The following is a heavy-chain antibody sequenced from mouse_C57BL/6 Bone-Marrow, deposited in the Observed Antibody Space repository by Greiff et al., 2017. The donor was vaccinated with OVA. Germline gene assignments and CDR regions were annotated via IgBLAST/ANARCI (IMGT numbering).Heavy chain of an antibody. D-gene: IGHD1-1*01. V-gene: IGHV1-53*01. CDR1: GYTFTSYW. CDR3: ARSMGTTVVDWYFDV. Sequence: VQLQQPGTELVKPGASVKLSCKASGYTFTSYWMHWVKQRPGQGLEWIGNINPSNGGTNYNEKFKSKATLTVDKSSSTAYMQLSSLTSEDSAVYYCARSMGTTVVDWYFDVWGTGTTVTVSS. CDR2: INPSNGGT. J-gene: IGHJ1*03.